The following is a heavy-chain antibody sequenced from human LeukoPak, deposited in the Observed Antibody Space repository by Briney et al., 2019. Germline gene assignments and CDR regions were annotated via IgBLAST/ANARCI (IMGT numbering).Heavy chain of an antibody. CDR2: INHSGST. CDR1: GGSFSGYY. Sequence: PSETLSLTCAVYGGSFSGYYWSWIRQPPGKGLEWIGEINHSGSTNYNPSLKSRVTISVDTSKNQFSLKLSSVTAADTAVYYCARHTKITKIVVVPRGGFDYWGQGTLVTVSS. V-gene: IGHV4-34*01. CDR3: ARHTKITKIVVVPRGGFDY. D-gene: IGHD3-22*01. J-gene: IGHJ4*02.